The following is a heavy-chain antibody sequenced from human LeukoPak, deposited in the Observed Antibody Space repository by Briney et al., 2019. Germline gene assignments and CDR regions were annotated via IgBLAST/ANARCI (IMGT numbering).Heavy chain of an antibody. V-gene: IGHV3-30*02. CDR3: ARDTDDFQGLDI. D-gene: IGHD3-3*01. Sequence: PGGSLRLSCAASGFTFSSYGMHWVRQAPGKGLEWVAFIRYDGSNKYYADSVKGRFTISRDSSKNTLYLQMNSLRAEDTAVYYCARDTDDFQGLDIWGQGTRVTVSS. CDR1: GFTFSSYG. J-gene: IGHJ3*02. CDR2: IRYDGSNK.